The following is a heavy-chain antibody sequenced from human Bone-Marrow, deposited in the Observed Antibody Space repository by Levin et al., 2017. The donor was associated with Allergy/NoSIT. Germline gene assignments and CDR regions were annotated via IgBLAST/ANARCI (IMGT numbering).Heavy chain of an antibody. J-gene: IGHJ4*02. CDR3: AKDLSYSSSAHYFDS. D-gene: IGHD3-22*01. V-gene: IGHV3-23*01. CDR1: GFTFSSYA. Sequence: SCAASGFTFSSYAMTWVRQTPGKGPEWVSAISASGGSTYYADSVKDRFTISRDNPENTLYLQMSSLRAEDTAVYYCAKDLSYSSSAHYFDSWGQGILVTVSS. CDR2: ISASGGST.